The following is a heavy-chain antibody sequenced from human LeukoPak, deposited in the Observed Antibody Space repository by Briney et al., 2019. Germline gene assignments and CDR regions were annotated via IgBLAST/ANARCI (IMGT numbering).Heavy chain of an antibody. J-gene: IGHJ4*02. CDR2: INWNGGST. Sequence: GGSLRLSCAASGFTFDDYGMCWVRQAPGKGLEWVSGINWNGGSTGYADSVKGRFTISRDNAKNSLYLQMNSLRAEDTALYYCARDKPRPYYDFWSGYYVGSSFDYWGQGTLVTVSS. V-gene: IGHV3-20*04. D-gene: IGHD3-3*01. CDR1: GFTFDDYG. CDR3: ARDKPRPYYDFWSGYYVGSSFDY.